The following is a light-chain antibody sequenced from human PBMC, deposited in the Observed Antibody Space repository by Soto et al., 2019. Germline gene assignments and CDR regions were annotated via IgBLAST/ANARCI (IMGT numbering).Light chain of an antibody. CDR1: SSNIGEGYD. Sequence: QSVLTQPPSVSGAPGQTVTISCTGSSSNIGEGYDVHWYQHLPGTAPKLLIYGNSNRPSGVPDRFSGSKSGTSASLAITGLQAEDEADYYCQSYDSSLSGVVFGGGTKLTVL. CDR3: QSYDSSLSGVV. V-gene: IGLV1-40*01. CDR2: GNS. J-gene: IGLJ2*01.